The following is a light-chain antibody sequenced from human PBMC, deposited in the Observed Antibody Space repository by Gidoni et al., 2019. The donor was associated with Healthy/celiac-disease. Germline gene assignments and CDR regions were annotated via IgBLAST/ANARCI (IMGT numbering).Light chain of an antibody. CDR3: QQRSNWPTKLT. CDR1: QSVSNY. J-gene: IGKJ4*01. Sequence: EIVLTQSPSTLSLSTVERPTLSCRASQSVSNYLACYQQTAGQAHRLIIYDASNRSTGIPARLSGSESGKDFTLTISSLEPEDFEVYYCQQRSNWPTKLTFGGXTKVEIK. CDR2: DAS. V-gene: IGKV3-11*01.